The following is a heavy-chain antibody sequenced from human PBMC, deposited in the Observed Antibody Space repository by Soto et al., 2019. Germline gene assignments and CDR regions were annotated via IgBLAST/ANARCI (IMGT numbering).Heavy chain of an antibody. V-gene: IGHV1-69*02. CDR3: ASEDTAMVPFDY. Sequence: ASVKLSCKASGGTFSSYTISWVRQAPGQGLEWMGRIIPILGIANYAQKFQGRVTITADKSTSTAYMELSSLRSEDTAVYYCASEDTAMVPFDYWGQGTLVTVSS. D-gene: IGHD5-18*01. CDR1: GGTFSSYT. J-gene: IGHJ4*02. CDR2: IIPILGIA.